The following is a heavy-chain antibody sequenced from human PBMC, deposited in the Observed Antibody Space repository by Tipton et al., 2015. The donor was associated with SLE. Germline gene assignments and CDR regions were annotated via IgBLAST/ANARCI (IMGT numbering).Heavy chain of an antibody. D-gene: IGHD3-16*01. CDR1: GFTFSSYG. V-gene: IGHV3-30*02. J-gene: IGHJ4*02. CDR3: AKDLFPMITFGGVSTY. Sequence: SLRLSCAASGFTFSSYGMHWVRQAPGKGLEWVAFIRYDGSNKYYADSVKGRFTISRDNSKNTLYLQMNSLRAEDTAVYYCAKDLFPMITFGGVSTYWGQGTLVTVSS. CDR2: IRYDGSNK.